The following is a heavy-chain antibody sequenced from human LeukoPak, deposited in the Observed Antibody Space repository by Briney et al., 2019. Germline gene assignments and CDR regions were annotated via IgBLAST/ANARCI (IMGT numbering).Heavy chain of an antibody. V-gene: IGHV3-23*01. D-gene: IGHD1-26*01. CDR3: AKCHARGATRLYFDY. Sequence: GGSLRLSCAASGFTFSSYAMSWVRQAPGKGLEWVSVIGGSGVSAYYADSVKGRFTISRDNSRYTLYLQMDSLRAEDTAVYYCAKCHARGATRLYFDYWGQGTLVTVSS. CDR2: IGGSGVSA. CDR1: GFTFSSYA. J-gene: IGHJ4*02.